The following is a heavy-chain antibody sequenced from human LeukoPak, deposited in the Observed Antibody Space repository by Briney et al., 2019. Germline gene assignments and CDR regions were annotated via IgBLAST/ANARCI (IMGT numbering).Heavy chain of an antibody. D-gene: IGHD6-6*01. Sequence: GGSLRPSCSAPGFTFSSYGMHWVRQAPGRGLEWVAAIWYDGINKYYADSVKGRLTISRDTSKSTLYLQMTSLRAEDTAVYYCARDAPAFGFYSSSLGYWGQGTLVTVSS. V-gene: IGHV3-33*01. CDR3: ARDAPAFGFYSSSLGY. CDR1: GFTFSSYG. CDR2: IWYDGINK. J-gene: IGHJ4*02.